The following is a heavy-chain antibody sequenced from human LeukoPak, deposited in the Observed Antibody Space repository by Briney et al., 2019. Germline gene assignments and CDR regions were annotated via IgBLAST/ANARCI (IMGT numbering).Heavy chain of an antibody. Sequence: PGGSLRLSCAASGFTFSNYWMSWVRQAPGKGLEWVANIKEDGSEKYPLDSVEGRFTVSRDNVKNSLYLQINNLRVEDTTIYYCARSGSSVFWYWGQGTLVTVSS. CDR2: IKEDGSEK. J-gene: IGHJ4*02. CDR3: ARSGSSVFWY. CDR1: GFTFSNYW. D-gene: IGHD3-3*01. V-gene: IGHV3-7*01.